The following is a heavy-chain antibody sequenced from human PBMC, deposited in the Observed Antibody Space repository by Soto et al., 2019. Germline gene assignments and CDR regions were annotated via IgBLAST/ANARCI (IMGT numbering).Heavy chain of an antibody. CDR1: GFTFSSYG. Sequence: AGGSLRLSCAASGFTFSSYGMHWVRQAPGKGLEWVAVIWYDGSNKYYADSVKGRFTISRDNSKNTLYLQMNSLRAEDTAVYYCARRGYSYGYHYYYGMDVWGQGTTVTVSS. V-gene: IGHV3-33*01. CDR3: ARRGYSYGYHYYYGMDV. D-gene: IGHD5-18*01. CDR2: IWYDGSNK. J-gene: IGHJ6*02.